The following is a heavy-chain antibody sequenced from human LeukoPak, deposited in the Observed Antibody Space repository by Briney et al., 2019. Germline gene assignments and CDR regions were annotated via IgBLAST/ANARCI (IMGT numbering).Heavy chain of an antibody. CDR2: IYSGGST. CDR3: AGLPAYYYDTSGFYFDY. V-gene: IGHV3-66*04. D-gene: IGHD3-22*01. J-gene: IGHJ4*02. Sequence: GGSLRLSCTASGFTFADYTMNWFRQSPGKGLEWVSVIYSGGSTYYADSVKGRFTISRDNSKNTLYLQMNSLRAEDTAVYYCAGLPAYYYDTSGFYFDYWGQGTLVTVSS. CDR1: GFTFADYT.